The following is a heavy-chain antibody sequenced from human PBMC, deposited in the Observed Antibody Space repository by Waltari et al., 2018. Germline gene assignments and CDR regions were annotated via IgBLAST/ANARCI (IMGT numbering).Heavy chain of an antibody. V-gene: IGHV3-74*01. CDR1: GFPFSSYW. Sequence: EVHLVESGGGLLQPGGSLRLSCAAPGFPFSSYWMPWVRRAPGKGLVWVSRINTDGTRTTYADSVKGRFTISRDNAKNMLYLEMNSLRAEDTAVYYCARVGEGEMATIAALDYWGQGTLVAVSS. CDR3: ARVGEGEMATIAALDY. CDR2: INTDGTRT. D-gene: IGHD5-12*01. J-gene: IGHJ4*02.